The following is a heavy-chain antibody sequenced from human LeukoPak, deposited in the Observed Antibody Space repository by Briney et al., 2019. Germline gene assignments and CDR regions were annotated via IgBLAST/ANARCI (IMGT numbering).Heavy chain of an antibody. CDR3: ASEGATHYGY. CDR2: ISSSSSYI. J-gene: IGHJ4*02. CDR1: GFTFSSYS. D-gene: IGHD1-26*01. V-gene: IGHV3-21*01. Sequence: GGSLRLSCAASGFTFSSYSMNWVRQAPGKGLEWVSSISSSSSYIYYADSVKGRFTISRDNAKNSLYLQMNSLRAEDTAVYYCASEGATHYGYWGQGTLVTVSS.